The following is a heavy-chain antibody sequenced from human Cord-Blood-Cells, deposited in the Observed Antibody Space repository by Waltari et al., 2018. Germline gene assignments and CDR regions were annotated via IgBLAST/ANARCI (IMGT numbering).Heavy chain of an antibody. J-gene: IGHJ3*02. CDR2: IYYSGST. Sequence: QLQLQESGPGLVKPSETLSLTCTVSGGSISSSSYYWGWIRQPPGKGLEWIGSIYYSGSTDYSPSLKSRVTISVDTSKNQFSLRLSSVTAADTAVYYCARNYCSSTSCDAFDIWGQGTMVTVSS. V-gene: IGHV4-39*01. CDR3: ARNYCSSTSCDAFDI. D-gene: IGHD2-2*01. CDR1: GGSISSSSYY.